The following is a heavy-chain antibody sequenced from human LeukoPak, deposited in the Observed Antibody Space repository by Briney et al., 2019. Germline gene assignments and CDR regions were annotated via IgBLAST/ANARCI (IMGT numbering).Heavy chain of an antibody. V-gene: IGHV3-21*01. CDR2: ISGSSSDI. CDR1: GVTFSSYN. CDR3: ARDRIAVAATETSFDY. D-gene: IGHD6-19*01. J-gene: IGHJ4*02. Sequence: PGGSLRLSCAASGVTFSSYNMNGVRQAPGEGLEWGSSISGSSSDIYYADSVKGRFTISRGNAKNSLYLEMNSLRAEDTAVYYCARDRIAVAATETSFDYWGQGTLVTVSS.